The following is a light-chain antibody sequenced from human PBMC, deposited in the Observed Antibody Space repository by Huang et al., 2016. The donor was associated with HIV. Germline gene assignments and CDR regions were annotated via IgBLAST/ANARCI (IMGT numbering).Light chain of an antibody. V-gene: IGKV3-11*01. Sequence: EIVLTQSPATLSLSPGARATLSCRASRSVSTYLAWYQQKPGQAPRLLIYDASSRATGIPARFSCSGSGTDFTLTISSLEPEDFAVYYCQQRSNWPAFGGVTKVEIK. CDR1: RSVSTY. J-gene: IGKJ4*01. CDR3: QQRSNWPA. CDR2: DAS.